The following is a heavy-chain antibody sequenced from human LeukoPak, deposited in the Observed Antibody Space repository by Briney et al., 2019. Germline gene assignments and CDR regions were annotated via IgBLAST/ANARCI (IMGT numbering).Heavy chain of an antibody. J-gene: IGHJ4*02. CDR2: ISGSGGGT. CDR3: AKDLGRYRNNYFDY. Sequence: PGGSLRLSCAASGFTFNSYAMSWVRQAPEKGLEWVATISGSGGGTYYADSVKGRFTISRDDSKNTLYLQMNSLRAEDTAVYYSAKDLGRYRNNYFDYWGQGTLVTVSS. V-gene: IGHV3-23*01. CDR1: GFTFNSYA. D-gene: IGHD1-26*01.